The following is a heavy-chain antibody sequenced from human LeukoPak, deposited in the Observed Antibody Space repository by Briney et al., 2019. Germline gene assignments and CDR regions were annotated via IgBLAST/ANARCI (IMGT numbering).Heavy chain of an antibody. D-gene: IGHD3-3*01. CDR1: GFTFSSFA. CDR3: AKDSLIHYDFWSGSPVDY. V-gene: IGHV3-23*01. CDR2: ISGSGGSK. J-gene: IGHJ4*02. Sequence: WGSLGFSCAASGFTFSSFAMSRVPQGPGQGWEWVFAISGSGGSKYHAYSVKGPITISRDNSKNTLYLQMNSLRAEDTAVYYCAKDSLIHYDFWSGSPVDYWGQGTLVTVSS.